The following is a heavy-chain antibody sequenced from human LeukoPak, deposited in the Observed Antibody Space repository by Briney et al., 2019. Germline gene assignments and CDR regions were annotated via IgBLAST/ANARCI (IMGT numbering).Heavy chain of an antibody. V-gene: IGHV4-59*01. Sequence: SETLSLTCTVSGGSISSYYWSWIRQPPGKGLEWIGYIYYSGSTNYNPSLKSRVTISVDTSKNQFSLKLSSVTAADTAVYYCARGSRVVPAAVDPWGQGTLVTVSS. D-gene: IGHD2-2*01. J-gene: IGHJ5*02. CDR3: ARGSRVVPAAVDP. CDR2: IYYSGST. CDR1: GGSISSYY.